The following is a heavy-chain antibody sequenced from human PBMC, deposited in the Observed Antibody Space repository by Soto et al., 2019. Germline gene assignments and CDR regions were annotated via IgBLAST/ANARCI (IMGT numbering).Heavy chain of an antibody. CDR1: GGSISSGGYY. CDR3: ARGVNMIVVVITNFDAFDI. J-gene: IGHJ3*02. Sequence: QVQLQESGPGLVKPSQTLSLTCTVSGGSISSGGYYWSWIRQHPGKGLEWIGYIYYSGSTYYNPSPKSRGTISVDTSKNQFSLKLSSVTAADTAVYYCARGVNMIVVVITNFDAFDIWGQGTMVTVSS. D-gene: IGHD3-22*01. CDR2: IYYSGST. V-gene: IGHV4-31*03.